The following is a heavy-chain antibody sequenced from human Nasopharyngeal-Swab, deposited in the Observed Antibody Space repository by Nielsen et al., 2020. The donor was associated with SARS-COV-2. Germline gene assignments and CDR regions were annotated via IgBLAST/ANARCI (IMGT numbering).Heavy chain of an antibody. Sequence: GESLKISCAASGFTFSSYWMHWVRQAPGKGLVWVSRINGAGSSTSYADSVKGRFTISRDNSKNTLYLQMNSLRAEDTAVYYCARGGGVGYDFDYWGQGTLVTVSS. CDR1: GFTFSSYW. V-gene: IGHV3-74*01. CDR2: INGAGSST. CDR3: ARGGGVGYDFDY. J-gene: IGHJ4*02. D-gene: IGHD3-16*01.